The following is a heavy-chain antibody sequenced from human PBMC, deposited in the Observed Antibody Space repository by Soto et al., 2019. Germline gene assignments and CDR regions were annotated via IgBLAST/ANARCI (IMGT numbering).Heavy chain of an antibody. CDR1: GGSFSRYF. CDR2: INHSGST. V-gene: IGHV4-34*04. Sequence: PSDTLSLTCAVYGGSFSRYFWSWIRQPPGKGREWIGEINHSGSTNPNPPSNSRATTSVNTSKNQSALKLSSVTAAYTAVYHSTRGISMIVEVQRVAPDKYYFDSWSQGTLVTVSS. D-gene: IGHD3-22*01. CDR3: TRGISMIVEVQRVAPDKYYFDS. J-gene: IGHJ4*02.